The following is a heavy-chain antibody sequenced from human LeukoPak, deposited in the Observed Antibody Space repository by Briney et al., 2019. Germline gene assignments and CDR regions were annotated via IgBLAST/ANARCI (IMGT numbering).Heavy chain of an antibody. CDR2: IRSTANGYAT. D-gene: IGHD3-10*01. J-gene: IGHJ4*02. CDR3: TGNYYGSGSYADFDY. CDR1: GFAFSGSA. V-gene: IGHV3-73*01. Sequence: GGSLRLSCAASGFAFSGSALHWVRQASGKGLEWVGRIRSTANGYATAYAASVKGRFTISRDDSKNTACLQMDSLKTEDTAVYYCTGNYYGSGSYADFDYWGQGTLVTVSS.